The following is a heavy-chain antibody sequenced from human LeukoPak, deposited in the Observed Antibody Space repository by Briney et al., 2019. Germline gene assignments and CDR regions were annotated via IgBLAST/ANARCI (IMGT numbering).Heavy chain of an antibody. CDR1: GFTFSSYA. D-gene: IGHD1-26*01. J-gene: IGHJ4*02. CDR3: ARDRVGATDYFDY. Sequence: PGGSLRLSCAASGFTFSSYAMSWVRQAPGKGLEWVSSVSGSGGSTYYADSVKGRFTISRDNSKSTLFLQMNSLRAEDTAVYYCARDRVGATDYFDYWGQGTLVTVSS. CDR2: VSGSGGST. V-gene: IGHV3-23*01.